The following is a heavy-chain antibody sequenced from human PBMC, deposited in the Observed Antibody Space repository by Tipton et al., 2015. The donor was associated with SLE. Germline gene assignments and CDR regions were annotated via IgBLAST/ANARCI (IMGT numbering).Heavy chain of an antibody. V-gene: IGHV4-61*01. CDR3: ARGGGFDAFDI. CDR1: GGSISSGTYY. Sequence: TLSLTCIVSGGSISSGTYYWSWIRQPPGTGLECIGYISYSGSTNYNPSLKSRVTISVDTSKNQFSLKLSSVTAADTAVYYCARGGGFDAFDIWGQGTMVTVSS. CDR2: ISYSGST. J-gene: IGHJ3*02.